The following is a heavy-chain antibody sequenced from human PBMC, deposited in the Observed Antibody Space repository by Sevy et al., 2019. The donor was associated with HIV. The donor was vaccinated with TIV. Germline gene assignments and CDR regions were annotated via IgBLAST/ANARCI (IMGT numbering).Heavy chain of an antibody. CDR3: TREASAAGTSFGLDV. CDR2: LSSRSGYI. D-gene: IGHD6-13*01. V-gene: IGHV3-21*01. J-gene: IGHJ6*02. CDR1: GFNFNKHF. Sequence: GGSLRLSCVGSGFNFNKHFMVWVRQAPGRGLQWVSSLSSRSGYIFYSDSVRGRFTISRDNAKNSLFLEMNNLGVEDTAVYYCTREASAAGTSFGLDVWGQGTTVTVSS.